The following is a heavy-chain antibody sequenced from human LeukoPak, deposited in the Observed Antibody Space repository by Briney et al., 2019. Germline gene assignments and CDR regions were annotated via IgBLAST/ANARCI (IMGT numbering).Heavy chain of an antibody. V-gene: IGHV3-23*01. CDR2: ISGSGVGT. J-gene: IGHJ6*03. CDR3: AKGGIAVAGTSYYYYMDV. CDR1: GFTFSSYN. Sequence: GGSLRLSCAASGFTFSSYNMNWVRQAPGKGLEWVSAISGSGVGTHYADSVKGRFTISRDNSKNALYVQMHSLRAEDTAVYYCAKGGIAVAGTSYYYYMDVWGKGTTVTISS. D-gene: IGHD6-19*01.